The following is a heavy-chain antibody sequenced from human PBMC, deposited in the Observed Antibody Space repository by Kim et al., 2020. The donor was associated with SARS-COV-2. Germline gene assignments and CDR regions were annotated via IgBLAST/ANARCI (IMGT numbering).Heavy chain of an antibody. V-gene: IGHV3-48*03. CDR3: ARTGSGRGNYFDY. CDR1: GFTFSSYE. D-gene: IGHD2-15*01. J-gene: IGHJ4*02. Sequence: GGSLRLSCAASGFTFSSYEMNWVRQAPGKGLEWVSYISSRGMTKYYADSVKGRCTISRDNAKNSVYLQMNSLRAEDTAVYDCARTGSGRGNYFDYWGQGILVTLSS. CDR2: ISSRGMTK.